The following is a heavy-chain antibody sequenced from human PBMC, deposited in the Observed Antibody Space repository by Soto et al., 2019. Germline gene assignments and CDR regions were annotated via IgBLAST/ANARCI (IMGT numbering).Heavy chain of an antibody. CDR3: AKTMRFLDYLGLLDY. D-gene: IGHD3-3*01. J-gene: IGHJ4*02. Sequence: PGGSLRLSCAASGFIFSTYAMHWVRQAPGKGLEWVAVISYDGRKKDYADSVKGRFTISRDNSKNTLYLQINGLTTEDTAVYFCAKTMRFLDYLGLLDYWGQGALVTVSS. V-gene: IGHV3-30*18. CDR1: GFIFSTYA. CDR2: ISYDGRKK.